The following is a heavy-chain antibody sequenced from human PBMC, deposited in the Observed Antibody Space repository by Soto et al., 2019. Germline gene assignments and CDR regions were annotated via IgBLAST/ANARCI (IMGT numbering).Heavy chain of an antibody. V-gene: IGHV3-33*01. J-gene: IGHJ4*02. D-gene: IGHD6-19*01. CDR2: IWDDGSNK. CDR1: GFTFSSYG. Sequence: QVQLVESGGGVVQPGRSLRLSCAASGFTFSSYGMHWVRQAPGKGLEWVAVIWDDGSNKYYAESVKGRFTISRDNSKNTLYLQMNSLRAEDTAVYYCARGHIAVAGTFPESLDYWGQGTLVTVSS. CDR3: ARGHIAVAGTFPESLDY.